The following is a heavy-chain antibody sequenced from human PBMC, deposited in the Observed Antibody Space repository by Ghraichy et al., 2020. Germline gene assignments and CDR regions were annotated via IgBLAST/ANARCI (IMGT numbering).Heavy chain of an antibody. V-gene: IGHV4-30-2*01. CDR1: GGSISSGGYS. CDR2: IYHSGST. D-gene: IGHD3-3*01. J-gene: IGHJ4*02. CDR3: ARVAIFGVVFDY. Sequence: LSLTCAVSGGSISSGGYSWSWIRQPPGKGLEWIGYIYHSGSTYYNPSLKSRVTISVDRSKNQFSLKLSSVTAADTAVYYCARVAIFGVVFDYWGQGTLVTVSS.